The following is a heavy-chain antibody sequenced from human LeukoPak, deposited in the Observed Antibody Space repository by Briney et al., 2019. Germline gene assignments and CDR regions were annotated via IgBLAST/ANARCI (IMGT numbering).Heavy chain of an antibody. J-gene: IGHJ4*02. CDR1: GGTFSSYA. CDR2: IIPIFGTA. CDR3: ARGLTAIDY. V-gene: IGHV1-69*05. Sequence: GASVKVSCKASGGTFSSYAISWVRQAPGQGLEWMGGIIPIFGTANYAQKFQGRVTMTRNTSISTAYMELSSLRSEDTAVYYCARGLTAIDYWGQGTLVTVSS.